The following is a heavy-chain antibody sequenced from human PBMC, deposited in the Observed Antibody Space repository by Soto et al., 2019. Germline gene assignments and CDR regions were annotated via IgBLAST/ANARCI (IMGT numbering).Heavy chain of an antibody. CDR2: INYSGST. Sequence: QVQLQESGPGLVKPSETLSLTCTVSGGSISSYYWSWIRQPPGKGLEWIGYINYSGSTNYNPSLKSRVTISVDTSKNQFSLKLSSVTAADTAVYYCARSGGIAARTGYYYYMDVWGKGTTVTVSS. D-gene: IGHD6-6*01. CDR1: GGSISSYY. CDR3: ARSGGIAARTGYYYYMDV. J-gene: IGHJ6*03. V-gene: IGHV4-59*01.